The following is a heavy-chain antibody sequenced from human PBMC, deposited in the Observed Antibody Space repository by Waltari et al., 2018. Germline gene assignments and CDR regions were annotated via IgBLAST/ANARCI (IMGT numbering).Heavy chain of an antibody. CDR1: GGSFRGYY. V-gene: IGHV4-34*02. Sequence: QVQLQQWGAGLLKPSETLSLTCAVYGGSFRGYYWRWIRQPPGKGLEWIGKTADSERTKDNPSLKSRISISVDTSKNQFSLTVFSVTAADAAVYYCARGDGTGKYGYWGQGTRVTVSS. CDR2: TADSERT. CDR3: ARGDGTGKYGY. J-gene: IGHJ4*02. D-gene: IGHD1-1*01.